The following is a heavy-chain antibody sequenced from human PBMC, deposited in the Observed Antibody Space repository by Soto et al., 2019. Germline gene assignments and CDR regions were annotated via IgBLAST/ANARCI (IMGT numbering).Heavy chain of an antibody. CDR2: IDWDDDK. V-gene: IGHV2-70*01. Sequence: SGPTLVNPTQTLTLTCTFSGFSLSTSGMCVSWIRQPPGKALEWLALIDWDDDKYYSTSLKTRLTISKDTSKNQVVLTMTNMDPVDTATYYCARIRGIAVAGIYYYYYYGMDVWGQGTTVTVSS. CDR3: ARIRGIAVAGIYYYYYYGMDV. CDR1: GFSLSTSGMC. D-gene: IGHD6-19*01. J-gene: IGHJ6*02.